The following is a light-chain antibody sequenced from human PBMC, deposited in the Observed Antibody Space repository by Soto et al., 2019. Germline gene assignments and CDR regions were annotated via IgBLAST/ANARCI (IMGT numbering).Light chain of an antibody. CDR1: QNINFN. CDR2: GAS. J-gene: IGKJ4*01. V-gene: IGKV3D-15*01. CDR3: QQYHNWTPLT. Sequence: ETLMTQSPATLSASPGERVTLSCRASQNINFNLAWYQQKPGQAPRVLIYGASSRASGIPDRFSGSGSGTDLPLTISRLEHDDFAFYYCQQYHNWTPLTFGGGTRVEIK.